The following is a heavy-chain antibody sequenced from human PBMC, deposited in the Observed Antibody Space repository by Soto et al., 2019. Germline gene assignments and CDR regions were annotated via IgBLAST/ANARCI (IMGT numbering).Heavy chain of an antibody. Sequence: QVQLQESGPGLVKPSQTLSLTCSVSSDSMNSGGYYWSWIRQHPGKGLEWIGYIYSNGDTYYNPSLKSRVTISVDTSKNQFSLNLTSVTAAETAVYYCARRVGSSSGYYYYAMDVWGQGTTVTVSS. V-gene: IGHV4-31*03. CDR2: IYSNGDT. CDR3: ARRVGSSSGYYYYAMDV. D-gene: IGHD6-6*01. CDR1: SDSMNSGGYY. J-gene: IGHJ6*02.